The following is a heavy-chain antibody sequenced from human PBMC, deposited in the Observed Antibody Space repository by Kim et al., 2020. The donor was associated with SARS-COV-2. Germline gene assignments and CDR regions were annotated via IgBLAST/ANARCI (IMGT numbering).Heavy chain of an antibody. J-gene: IGHJ4*02. Sequence: SETLSLTCAVYGGSFSGYYWSWIRQPPGKGLEWIGEINHSGSTNYNPSLKSRVTISVDTSKNQFSLKLSSVTAADTAVYYCARGLESLGWSGYYYYFDYWGQGTLVTVSS. CDR3: ARGLESLGWSGYYYYFDY. CDR1: GGSFSGYY. V-gene: IGHV4-34*01. D-gene: IGHD3-3*01. CDR2: INHSGST.